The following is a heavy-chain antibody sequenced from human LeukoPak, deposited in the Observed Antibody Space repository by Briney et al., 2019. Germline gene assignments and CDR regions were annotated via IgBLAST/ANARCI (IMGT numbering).Heavy chain of an antibody. J-gene: IGHJ4*02. V-gene: IGHV3-23*01. Sequence: GGSLRLSCAASGFTFSSYAMSWVRQAPGKGLEWVSTISGSGGSTFYADSVKGRFTISRDNSKNTLYLQMNSLRAEDTAVYYCAKDLSTSVVSFDYWGQGTLVTVSS. D-gene: IGHD4-23*01. CDR2: ISGSGGST. CDR1: GFTFSSYA. CDR3: AKDLSTSVVSFDY.